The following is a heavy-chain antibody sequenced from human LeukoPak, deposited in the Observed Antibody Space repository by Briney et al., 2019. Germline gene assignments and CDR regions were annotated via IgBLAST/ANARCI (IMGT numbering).Heavy chain of an antibody. CDR1: GGSISGYY. CDR3: ARESLVASNYYMDV. CDR2: IYSSGSI. Sequence: LETLSLTCSVSGGSISGYYWSWIRQPAGKGLEWIGRIYSSGSINYNPSLKSRVTMSVDTSKNQFSLKLSSVTAADTAVYYCARESLVASNYYMDVWGRGATVIVSS. V-gene: IGHV4-4*07. D-gene: IGHD3-9*01. J-gene: IGHJ6*03.